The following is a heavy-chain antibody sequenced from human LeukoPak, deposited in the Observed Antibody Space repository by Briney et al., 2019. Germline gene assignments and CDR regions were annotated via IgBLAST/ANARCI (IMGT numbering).Heavy chain of an antibody. Sequence: PSETLSLTCIVSGGSISSSSYYWGWIRQPPGKGLEWIGEINHSGSTNYNPSLKSRVTISVDTSKNQFSLKLSSVTAADTAVYYCARGGGYNPYFDYWGQGTLVTVSS. CDR1: GGSISSSSYY. CDR2: INHSGST. V-gene: IGHV4-39*07. J-gene: IGHJ4*02. D-gene: IGHD5-24*01. CDR3: ARGGGYNPYFDY.